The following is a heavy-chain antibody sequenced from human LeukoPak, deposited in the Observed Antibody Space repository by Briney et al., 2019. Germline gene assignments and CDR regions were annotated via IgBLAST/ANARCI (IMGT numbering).Heavy chain of an antibody. J-gene: IGHJ4*02. CDR1: GFTLSSYA. Sequence: GSLRLSCAASGFTLSSYAMSWIRQPPGKGLEWIGEINHSGSTNYNPSLKSRVTISVDTSKNQFSLKLSSVTAADTAVYYCARLKVVGANFDYWGQGTLVTVSS. CDR2: INHSGST. D-gene: IGHD1-26*01. CDR3: ARLKVVGANFDY. V-gene: IGHV4-34*01.